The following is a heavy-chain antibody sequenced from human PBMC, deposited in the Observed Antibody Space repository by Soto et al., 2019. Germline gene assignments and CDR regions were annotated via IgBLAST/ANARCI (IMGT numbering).Heavy chain of an antibody. V-gene: IGHV3-9*01. CDR3: AKESQDSSSWYDY. CDR1: GFTFDDYA. D-gene: IGHD6-13*01. J-gene: IGHJ4*02. Sequence: GGSLRLSCAASGFTFDDYAMHWVRKAPGKGLEWVSGISWNSGSKGYADSVKGRFTISRDNAKNSLYLQMNSLRAEDTALYYCAKESQDSSSWYDYWGQGTLVTVSS. CDR2: ISWNSGSK.